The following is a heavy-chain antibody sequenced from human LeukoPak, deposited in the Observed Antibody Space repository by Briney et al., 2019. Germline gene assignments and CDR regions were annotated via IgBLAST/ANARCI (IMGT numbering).Heavy chain of an antibody. CDR3: ARLGEAAGFDY. CDR1: GYTFTNYY. D-gene: IGHD6-13*01. V-gene: IGHV1-46*01. J-gene: IGHJ4*02. Sequence: ASVRVSFKPSGYTFTNYYMHWVRQAPGQGREWMGVINPSGGSTRYAQKFHGRVTMTRDTSTSTVYMELSSLRSEDTAVYYCARLGEAAGFDYWGQGTLVTVSS. CDR2: INPSGGST.